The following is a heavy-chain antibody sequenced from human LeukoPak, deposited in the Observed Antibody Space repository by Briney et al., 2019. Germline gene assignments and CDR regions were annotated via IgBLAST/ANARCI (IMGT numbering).Heavy chain of an antibody. J-gene: IGHJ4*02. CDR3: ARARDEFMVRGVIEDY. CDR1: GFTFSSYA. CDR2: ISYDGSNK. Sequence: GSLRLSCAASGFTFSSYAMHWVRQAPGKGLEWVAVISYDGSNKYYADSVKGRFTISRDNSKNTLYLQMNSLRAEDAAVYYCARARDEFMVRGVIEDYWGQGTLVTVSS. V-gene: IGHV3-30-3*01. D-gene: IGHD3-10*01.